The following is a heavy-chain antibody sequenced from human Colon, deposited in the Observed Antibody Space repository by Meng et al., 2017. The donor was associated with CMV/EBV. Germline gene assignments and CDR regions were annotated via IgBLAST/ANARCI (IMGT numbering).Heavy chain of an antibody. J-gene: IGHJ5*02. CDR1: VSSSSGYSS. CDR2: IYYSGST. V-gene: IGHV4-30-4*01. CDR3: ARDNIMRGYSLSWFDP. D-gene: IGHD3-22*01. Sequence: VSSSSGYSSWSWIRQPPGKGLEWIGYIYYSGSTYYNPSLKSRVTISVDTSKSQFSLKLSSVTAADTAVYYCARDNIMRGYSLSWFDPWGQGTLVTVSS.